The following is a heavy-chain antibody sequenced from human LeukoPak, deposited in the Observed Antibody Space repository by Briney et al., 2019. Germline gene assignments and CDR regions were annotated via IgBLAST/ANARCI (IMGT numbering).Heavy chain of an antibody. J-gene: IGHJ6*02. Sequence: GRSLRLSCAASGFTFSSYGMHWVRQAPGKGLEWVAVIWYDGSNKYYADSVKGRFTISRDNSKNTLYLQMNNLRAEDTAVYYCAKGPSSGWSRDHYGMDVWGQGTTVTVSS. CDR1: GFTFSSYG. V-gene: IGHV3-33*06. CDR2: IWYDGSNK. CDR3: AKGPSSGWSRDHYGMDV. D-gene: IGHD6-19*01.